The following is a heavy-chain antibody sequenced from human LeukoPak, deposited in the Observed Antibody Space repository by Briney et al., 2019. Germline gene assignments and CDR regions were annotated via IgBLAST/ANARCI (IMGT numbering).Heavy chain of an antibody. D-gene: IGHD6-13*01. J-gene: IGHJ5*02. Sequence: PGGSLRLSCAASGFTFSSYAMHWVRQAPGKGLEYVSAISSNGGSTYYANSVKGRFTISRDNSRNTLYLQMNSLRAEDTAVYYCAKDRISAAGRGDCFDPWGQGTLVTVSS. CDR2: ISSNGGST. CDR3: AKDRISAAGRGDCFDP. V-gene: IGHV3-64*01. CDR1: GFTFSSYA.